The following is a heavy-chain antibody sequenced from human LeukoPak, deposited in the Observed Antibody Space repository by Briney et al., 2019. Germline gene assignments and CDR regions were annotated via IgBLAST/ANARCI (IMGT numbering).Heavy chain of an antibody. J-gene: IGHJ4*02. CDR3: ARDFSIAVAGYYFDY. Sequence: SETLSLTCAVYGGSFSGYYWSWIRQPPGKGLEWIGEINHSGSTNYNTSLKSRVTISVDTSKNQFSMKLSSVTAADTAVYYCARDFSIAVAGYYFDYWGQGTLVTVSS. V-gene: IGHV4-34*01. CDR2: INHSGST. CDR1: GGSFSGYY. D-gene: IGHD6-19*01.